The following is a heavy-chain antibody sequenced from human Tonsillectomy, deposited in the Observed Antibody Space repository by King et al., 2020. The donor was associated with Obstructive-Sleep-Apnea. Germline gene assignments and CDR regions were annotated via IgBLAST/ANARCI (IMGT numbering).Heavy chain of an antibody. CDR3: ARLWGGGRNTRYYYYYGMDV. CDR2: INHSGST. D-gene: IGHD1/OR15-1a*01. J-gene: IGHJ6*02. Sequence: VQLQQWGAGLLKPSETLSLTCAVYGGSFSGYYWSWIRQPPGKGLEWIGEINHSGSTNYNPSLKSRVTISVDTSKNQFSLKLSSVTAADTAVYYWARLWGGGRNTRYYYYYGMDVWGQGTTVTVSS. V-gene: IGHV4-34*01. CDR1: GGSFSGYY.